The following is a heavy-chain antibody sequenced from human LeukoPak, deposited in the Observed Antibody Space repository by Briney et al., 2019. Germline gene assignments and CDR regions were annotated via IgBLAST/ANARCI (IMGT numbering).Heavy chain of an antibody. CDR1: GFTFSSCW. CDR3: AKVEGWNDGWFDP. Sequence: GGSLRLSCAASGFTFSSCWMHWVRQAPGKGLVWVSRINSDGSSTSYADSVKGRFTISRDNSKNTLYLQMNSLRAEDTAVYYCAKVEGWNDGWFDPWGQGTLVTVSS. J-gene: IGHJ5*02. D-gene: IGHD1-1*01. V-gene: IGHV3-74*01. CDR2: INSDGSST.